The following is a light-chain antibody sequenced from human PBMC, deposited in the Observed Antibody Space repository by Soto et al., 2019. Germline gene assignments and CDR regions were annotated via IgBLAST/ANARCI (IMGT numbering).Light chain of an antibody. Sequence: SVLTQPPSVSGAPGRRVTISCTVSSSNIGAPYGVHWYQQLPGTAPKLLIYGNNNRPSGVPDRFSGSQSGTSASLAITGLQAEDEADYYCQSYDSSLTALVFGGGTKLTVL. V-gene: IGLV1-40*01. J-gene: IGLJ2*01. CDR1: SSNIGAPYG. CDR2: GNN. CDR3: QSYDSSLTALV.